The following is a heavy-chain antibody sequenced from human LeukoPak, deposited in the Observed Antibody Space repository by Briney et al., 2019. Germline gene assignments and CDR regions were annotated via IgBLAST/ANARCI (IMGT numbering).Heavy chain of an antibody. V-gene: IGHV1-69*13. Sequence: SVKVSCKAPGGTFSSYAISWVRQAPGQGLEWMGGIIPIFGTANYAQKFQGRVTITADESTSTAYMELSSLRSEDTAVYYCARGPDLSTVVTEYYFDYWGQGTLVTVSS. CDR3: ARGPDLSTVVTEYYFDY. J-gene: IGHJ4*02. CDR2: IIPIFGTA. CDR1: GGTFSSYA. D-gene: IGHD4-23*01.